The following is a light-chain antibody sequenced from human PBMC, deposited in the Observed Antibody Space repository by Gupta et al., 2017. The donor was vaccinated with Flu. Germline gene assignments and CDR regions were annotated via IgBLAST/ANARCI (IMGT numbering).Light chain of an antibody. J-gene: IGLJ1*01. CDR3: QVWESSSDHYF. V-gene: IGLV3-21*02. CDR2: DNN. Sequence: SLVLTQPPSVSVAPGQTARLTCGENNIGSKSVHWYQQKPGQAPVLVVYDNNARPSRIPERFSGPNSGKTANPTISGVEAGDEADYYRQVWESSSDHYFFGTGTEVTVL. CDR1: NIGSKS.